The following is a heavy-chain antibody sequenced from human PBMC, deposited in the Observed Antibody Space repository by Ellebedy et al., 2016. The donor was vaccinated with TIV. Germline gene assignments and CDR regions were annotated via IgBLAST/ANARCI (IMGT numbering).Heavy chain of an antibody. CDR3: ARQGGITILGDGMDV. V-gene: IGHV4-39*01. CDR2: CYYSWST. J-gene: IGHJ6*02. CDR1: GGSIRSPSYY. D-gene: IGHD3-3*01. Sequence: MPSETLSLTCTVSGGSIRSPSYYWGWIRQPPGKGLEWIGSCYYSWSTYYNPSLKSRVTISVDTAKNQFSLKLRSVTAADTAMYYCARQGGITILGDGMDVWGQGTTVTVSS.